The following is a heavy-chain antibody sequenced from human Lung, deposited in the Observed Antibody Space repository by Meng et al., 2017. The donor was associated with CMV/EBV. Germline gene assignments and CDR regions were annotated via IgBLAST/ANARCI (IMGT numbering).Heavy chain of an antibody. CDR2: IIPIFGKA. J-gene: IGHJ4*02. CDR1: GGTFSSYA. V-gene: IGHV1-69*05. Sequence: SVKVSXKASGGTFSSYAISWVRQAPGQGLEWMGGIIPIFGKANYAQKFQGRVTITTDESTSTAYMELSSLRSEDTAVYYCASGSSSTSWGFDYWGQGTLVXVSS. D-gene: IGHD2-2*01. CDR3: ASGSSSTSWGFDY.